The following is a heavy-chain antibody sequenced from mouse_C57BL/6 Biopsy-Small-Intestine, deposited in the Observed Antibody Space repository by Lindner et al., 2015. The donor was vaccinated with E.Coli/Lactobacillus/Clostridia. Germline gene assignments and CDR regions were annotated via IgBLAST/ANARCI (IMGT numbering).Heavy chain of an antibody. J-gene: IGHJ2*01. CDR2: IYPGDGDT. Sequence: VQLQESGAELVKPGASVKISCKASGYAFSNYWMNWVKQRPGKGLEWIGQIYPGDGDTNYNGKFKGKATLTADKSSSTAYMQLSSLTSEDSAVYFCARDYSNYFDYWGQGTTLTVSS. CDR3: ARDYSNYFDY. V-gene: IGHV1-80*01. D-gene: IGHD2-5*01. CDR1: GYAFSNYW.